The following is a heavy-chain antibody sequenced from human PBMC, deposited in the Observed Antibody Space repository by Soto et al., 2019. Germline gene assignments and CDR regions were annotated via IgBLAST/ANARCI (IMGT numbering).Heavy chain of an antibody. CDR2: INPSGGST. J-gene: IGHJ6*02. CDR1: GYTFTSYY. CDR3: ARGGTIQLWLLWYYYYGMDV. V-gene: IGHV1-46*01. Sequence: VASVKVSCKASGYTFTSYYMHWVRQAPGQGLEWMGIINPSGGSTSYAQKFQGRVTMTRDTSTSTVYMELSSLRSEDTAVYYCARGGTIQLWLLWYYYYGMDVWGQGTTVTVSS. D-gene: IGHD5-18*01.